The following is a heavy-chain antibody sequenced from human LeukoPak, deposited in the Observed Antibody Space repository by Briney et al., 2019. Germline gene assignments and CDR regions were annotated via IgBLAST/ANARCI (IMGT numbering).Heavy chain of an antibody. CDR3: ASLDYYDSSGYYQFDY. Sequence: GASVKVSCKASGYIFTNYGISWVRQAPGQGLEWMGWISAYNGNTNYAQKLQGRVTMTTDTSTSTAYMELRSLRSDDTAVYYCASLDYYDSSGYYQFDYWGQGTLVTVSS. CDR1: GYIFTNYG. V-gene: IGHV1-18*01. J-gene: IGHJ4*02. D-gene: IGHD3-22*01. CDR2: ISAYNGNT.